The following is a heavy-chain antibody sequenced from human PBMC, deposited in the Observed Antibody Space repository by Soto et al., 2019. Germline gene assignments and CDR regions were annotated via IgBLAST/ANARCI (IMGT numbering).Heavy chain of an antibody. V-gene: IGHV1-69*13. Sequence: SVKVSCKASGGTFSSYAIGWVRQAPGQGLEWMGGIIPIFGTANYAQKFQGRVTITADESTSTAYMELSSLRSADTAVYYCARGRITIFGVAPSPYDYWGQGTLVTVS. CDR2: IIPIFGTA. CDR3: ARGRITIFGVAPSPYDY. D-gene: IGHD3-3*01. CDR1: GGTFSSYA. J-gene: IGHJ4*02.